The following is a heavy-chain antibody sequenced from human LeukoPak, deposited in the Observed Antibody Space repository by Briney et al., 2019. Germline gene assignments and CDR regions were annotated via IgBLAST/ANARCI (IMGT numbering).Heavy chain of an antibody. D-gene: IGHD6-13*01. CDR3: ARDTAAAPLGD. CDR1: GFTFSSYS. J-gene: IGHJ4*02. CDR2: ISSSSSYI. Sequence: GGSLRLSCAASGFTFSSYSMNWVRQAPGKGLEWVSSISSSSSYIYYADSVKGRFTTSRDNAKNSLYLQMNSLRAEDTAVYYCARDTAAAPLGDWGQGTLVTVSS. V-gene: IGHV3-21*01.